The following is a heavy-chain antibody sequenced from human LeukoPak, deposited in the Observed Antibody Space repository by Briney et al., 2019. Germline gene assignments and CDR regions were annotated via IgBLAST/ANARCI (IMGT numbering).Heavy chain of an antibody. CDR3: ARRAGAYSHPYDY. Sequence: GGSLRLSCAASGFTISNYDMNWVRQAPGKGLEWVSFIYSDNTHYSDSVKGRFTISRDNSKNTLYLQMNSLRAEDTAVYYCARRAGAYSHPYDYWGQGTLVTVSS. J-gene: IGHJ4*02. V-gene: IGHV3-53*01. CDR1: GFTISNYD. D-gene: IGHD4/OR15-4a*01. CDR2: IYSDNT.